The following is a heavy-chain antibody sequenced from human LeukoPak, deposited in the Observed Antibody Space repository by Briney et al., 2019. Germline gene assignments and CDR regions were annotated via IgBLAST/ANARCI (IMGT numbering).Heavy chain of an antibody. CDR1: GGSISSGGYY. CDR3: ARDGGYCSSTSCPTGGY. J-gene: IGHJ4*02. CDR2: IYHSGST. Sequence: SGTLSLTCAVSGGSISSGGYYWSWIRQPPGKGLEWIGYIYHSGSTYYNPSLKSRVTISVDRSKNQFSLKLSSVTAADTAVYYCARDGGYCSSTSCPTGGYWGQGTLVTVSS. D-gene: IGHD2-2*01. V-gene: IGHV4-30-2*01.